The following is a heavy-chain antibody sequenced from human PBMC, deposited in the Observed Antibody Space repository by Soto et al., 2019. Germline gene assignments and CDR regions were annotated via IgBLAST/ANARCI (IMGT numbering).Heavy chain of an antibody. CDR2: ISGSGGST. CDR3: AKDLNRFHFYCSGGSCPYYGMDV. D-gene: IGHD2-15*01. J-gene: IGHJ6*02. CDR1: GFTFSSYA. Sequence: GGSLRLSCAASGFTFSSYAMSWVRQAPGKGLEWVSAISGSGGSTYYADSVKGRFTISRDNSKNTLTLQMNSLRAEDTAVYYCAKDLNRFHFYCSGGSCPYYGMDVWGQGTTVTVSS. V-gene: IGHV3-23*01.